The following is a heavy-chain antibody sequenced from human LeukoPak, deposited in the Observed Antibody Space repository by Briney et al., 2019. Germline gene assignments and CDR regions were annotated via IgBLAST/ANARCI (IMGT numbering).Heavy chain of an antibody. V-gene: IGHV3-7*04. D-gene: IGHD3-10*01. J-gene: IGHJ4*02. Sequence: GGSLRLSCAASGFTFSGYWMSWVRQAPGKGLEWVADIQQDGSEKYYVDSMKGRFTISRDNAKNSLYLQMNSLRAEDTAVYYCARAGWLVREEFDYWGQGTLVTVSS. CDR1: GFTFSGYW. CDR3: ARAGWLVREEFDY. CDR2: IQQDGSEK.